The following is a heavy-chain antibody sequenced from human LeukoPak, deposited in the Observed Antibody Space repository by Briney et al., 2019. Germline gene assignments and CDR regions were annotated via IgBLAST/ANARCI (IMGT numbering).Heavy chain of an antibody. CDR1: GFTFSSYL. CDR2: IKQDGSEK. J-gene: IGHJ6*03. CDR3: ARERWDMDV. V-gene: IGHV3-7*03. Sequence: PGGSLRLSCAASGFTFSSYLMSWVRQAPGKGLEWVANIKQDGSEKYYVDSVKGRFTISRDNAKNSLYLQMNSLRAEDTAVYYCARERWDMDVWGKGTTVTVSS. D-gene: IGHD1-26*01.